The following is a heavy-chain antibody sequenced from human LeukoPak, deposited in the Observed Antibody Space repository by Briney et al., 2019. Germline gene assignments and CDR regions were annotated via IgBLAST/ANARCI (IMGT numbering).Heavy chain of an antibody. CDR2: IKSKTEGGTI. J-gene: IGHJ5*02. CDR1: GFTFKNAW. D-gene: IGHD6-13*01. CDR3: TTDLGSSWYRITGP. V-gene: IGHV3-15*07. Sequence: PGGSLRLSCAASGFTFKNAWMNWVRQAPGKGLEWVGCIKSKTEGGTIEYAASVSGRFTISRDDSTDTLYLQMNRLKTEDTAVYYCTTDLGSSWYRITGPWGQGTLVAVSS.